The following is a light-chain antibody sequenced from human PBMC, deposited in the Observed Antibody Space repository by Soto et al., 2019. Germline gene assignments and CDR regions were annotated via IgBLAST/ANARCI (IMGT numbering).Light chain of an antibody. CDR1: QSISSY. Sequence: EIVLTQSPATLSLSPGERATLSCRASQSISSYLVWYQQKPGQAPRLLIYDASNRATGIPARFSGSGSGTDFTLTISSLEPEDFSVYYCQQRVNWPPITFGQGTQLEIK. J-gene: IGKJ5*01. CDR2: DAS. CDR3: QQRVNWPPIT. V-gene: IGKV3-11*01.